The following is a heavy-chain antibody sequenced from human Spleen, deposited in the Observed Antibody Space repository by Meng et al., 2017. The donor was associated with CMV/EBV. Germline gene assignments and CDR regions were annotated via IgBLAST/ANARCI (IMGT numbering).Heavy chain of an antibody. CDR1: GGSFSDYY. Sequence: VYGGSFSDYYWTWIRQPAGQGLEWIGEINYSEGTNYNPSLKSRVTISVETSKSQFSLELTSVTAADTAVYYCARGYQLLVLDCFDPWGQGTLVTVSS. V-gene: IGHV4-34*01. CDR3: ARGYQLLVLDCFDP. CDR2: INYSEGT. J-gene: IGHJ5*02. D-gene: IGHD2-2*01.